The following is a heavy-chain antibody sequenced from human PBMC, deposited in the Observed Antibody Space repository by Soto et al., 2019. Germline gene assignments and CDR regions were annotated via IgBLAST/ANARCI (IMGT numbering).Heavy chain of an antibody. Sequence: ASVKVSCKASGYTFTSYYMHWVRQAPGQGLEWMGIINPSGGSTSYAQKFQGRVTMTRDTSTSTVYMELSSLRSEDTAVYYCARDTSLDDYVHLEGYYGMDVWGQGTTVTVSS. V-gene: IGHV1-46*01. CDR2: INPSGGST. D-gene: IGHD1-1*01. J-gene: IGHJ6*02. CDR1: GYTFTSYY. CDR3: ARDTSLDDYVHLEGYYGMDV.